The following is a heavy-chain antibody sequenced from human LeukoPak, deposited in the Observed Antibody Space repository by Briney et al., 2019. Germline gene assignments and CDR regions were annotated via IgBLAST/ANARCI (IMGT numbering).Heavy chain of an antibody. CDR2: TYYRSKWYN. CDR3: VRDSGWRFDQ. CDR1: GDNVSSDSAV. J-gene: IGHJ4*02. Sequence: SQTLSLTCAISGDNVSSDSAVWNWIRQSPSRGLEWLGRTYYRSKWYNDYALSVRSRITINPDTSKNQFSVQVKSVTPDDTAVYYCVRDSGWRFDQWGQGILVTVSS. D-gene: IGHD6-19*01. V-gene: IGHV6-1*01.